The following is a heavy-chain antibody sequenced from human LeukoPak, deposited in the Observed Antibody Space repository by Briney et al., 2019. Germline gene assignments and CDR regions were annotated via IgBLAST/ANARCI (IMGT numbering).Heavy chain of an antibody. J-gene: IGHJ4*02. CDR2: INPNSGGT. D-gene: IGHD6-13*01. CDR3: ARDQGIAAAGISDY. CDR1: GYTFTGYY. V-gene: IGHV1-2*02. Sequence: ASVKVSCKASGYTFTGYYMHWVRQAPGQGLEWMGWINPNSGGTNYAQKFQGRVTMTRDTSISTAYMELSRLRSDDTAVYYCARDQGIAAAGISDYWGQGTLVTVSS.